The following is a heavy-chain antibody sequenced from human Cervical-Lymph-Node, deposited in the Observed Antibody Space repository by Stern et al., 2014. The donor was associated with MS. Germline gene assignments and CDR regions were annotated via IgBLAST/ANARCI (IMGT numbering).Heavy chain of an antibody. Sequence: EVQLVESGGGLVQPGRSLRLSCVASGFTFDDYAIHWVRQVPGKGLEWVSGISWNSGTMHYADSVKGRFTISRDNAKNSLYLQMNSLRVEDTALYFCAKAGGRDSTMVVYGLDVWGLGTTVTVFS. D-gene: IGHD5-18*01. V-gene: IGHV3-9*01. CDR3: AKAGGRDSTMVVYGLDV. CDR1: GFTFDDYA. CDR2: ISWNSGTM. J-gene: IGHJ6*02.